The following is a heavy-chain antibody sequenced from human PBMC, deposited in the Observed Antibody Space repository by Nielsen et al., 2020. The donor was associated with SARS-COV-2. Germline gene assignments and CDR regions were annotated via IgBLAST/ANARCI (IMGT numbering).Heavy chain of an antibody. CDR3: ARRARRRGHDDSGGYNINKYGMDV. Sequence: GGSLRLSCAASGFTFSNYWMSWVRQAPGKGLEWVTNIKQDGSDKYYVDSVKGRFTISRDNAKKSLYLQMNSLRAEDTAVYYCARRARRRGHDDSGGYNINKYGMDVWGQGTTVTVSS. D-gene: IGHD1-26*01. V-gene: IGHV3-7*03. CDR2: IKQDGSDK. J-gene: IGHJ6*02. CDR1: GFTFSNYW.